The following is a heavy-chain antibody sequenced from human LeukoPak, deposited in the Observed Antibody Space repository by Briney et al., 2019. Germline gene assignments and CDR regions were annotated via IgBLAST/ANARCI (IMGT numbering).Heavy chain of an antibody. V-gene: IGHV3-23*01. CDR2: ITASGGT. Sequence: GGSLRLSCAASGFTFDDYAMSWVRQAPGKGLEWVSAITASGGTYYADSVKGRFTISRDNSKNTLYLQMNSLRAEDSAVYYCANHYYDNTGYYFDYWGQGTLVTVSS. CDR1: GFTFDDYA. D-gene: IGHD3-22*01. J-gene: IGHJ4*02. CDR3: ANHYYDNTGYYFDY.